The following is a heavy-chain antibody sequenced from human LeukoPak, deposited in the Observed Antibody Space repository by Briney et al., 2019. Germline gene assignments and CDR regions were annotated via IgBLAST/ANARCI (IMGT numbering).Heavy chain of an antibody. V-gene: IGHV4-59*08. J-gene: IGHJ1*01. CDR1: GGSISNHY. CDR2: IQNRGST. CDR3: ARRGEYFQH. Sequence: PSETLSLTCTVSGGSISNHYWSWIRQPAGKGLEWIGHIQNRGSTNYNPSLRSRVTISVDTSKNQFSLKLSSVTAADTAVYYCARRGEYFQHWGQGTLVTVSS.